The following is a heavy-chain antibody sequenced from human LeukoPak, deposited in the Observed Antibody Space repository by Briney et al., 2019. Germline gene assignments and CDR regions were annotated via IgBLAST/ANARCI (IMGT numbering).Heavy chain of an antibody. CDR3: ATGLQWELRINDAFDS. Sequence: ASVKVSCKVSGYTLTELSMHWVRQAPGKGLEWMGGFDPEDGETIYAQKFQGRVTMTEDTSTDTAYMELSSLRSEDAVVYYCATGLQWELRINDAFDSWGQGTMGTVS. V-gene: IGHV1-24*01. D-gene: IGHD1-26*01. CDR1: GYTLTELS. CDR2: FDPEDGET. J-gene: IGHJ3*02.